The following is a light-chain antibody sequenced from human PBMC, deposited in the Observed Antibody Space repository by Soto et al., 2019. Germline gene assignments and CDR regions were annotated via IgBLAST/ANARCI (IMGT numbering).Light chain of an antibody. CDR1: QSVSSTY. CDR2: CAS. CDR3: QQYGGSMT. Sequence: EIVLTQSPGTLSLSPGDGATLSCRASQSVSSTYLAWYQQKTGQAPRLLIYCASNRATGIPDRFRGSGSGTDFTLTISIGEPEDLAVYYCQQYGGSMTFGQGTRLEIE. V-gene: IGKV3-20*01. J-gene: IGKJ5*01.